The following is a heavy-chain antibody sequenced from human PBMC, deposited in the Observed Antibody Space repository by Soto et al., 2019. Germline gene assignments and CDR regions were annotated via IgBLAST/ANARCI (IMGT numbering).Heavy chain of an antibody. CDR2: IYYSGST. CDR3: ARGRGDTAMAWYY. Sequence: QVQLQESGPGLVKPSETLSLTCTVSGGSISSYYWSWIRQSPGKGLEWIGYIYYSGSTKYNPSLKRRGTMSVDTSKNPFSLKLSSVTAADTAVYYCARGRGDTAMAWYYWGQGTLVPVSS. V-gene: IGHV4-59*01. J-gene: IGHJ4*02. D-gene: IGHD5-18*01. CDR1: GGSISSYY.